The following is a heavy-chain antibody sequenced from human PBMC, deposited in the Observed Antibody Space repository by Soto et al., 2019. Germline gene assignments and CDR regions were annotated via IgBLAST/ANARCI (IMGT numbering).Heavy chain of an antibody. D-gene: IGHD2-15*01. V-gene: IGHV4-39*02. CDR2: IYYDGST. CDR3: AKVVVAATRHTDFDS. J-gene: IGHJ4*02. CDR1: GGSINSNNYY. Sequence: QLHLQESGPGLVKPSETLSLTCTVSGGSINSNNYYWAWIRQPPGKGLAWIASIYYDGSTYYNSCLKSRVSISVDTSKNHFSLKLISATAADTAVYYCAKVVVAATRHTDFDSWGQGTLVTVSS.